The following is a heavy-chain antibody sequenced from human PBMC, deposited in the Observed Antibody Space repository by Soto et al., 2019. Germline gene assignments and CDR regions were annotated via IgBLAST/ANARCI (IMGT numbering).Heavy chain of an antibody. CDR2: IYYSGST. Sequence: PSETLSLTCTVSGGSISSYYWSWIRQPPGKGLEWIGYIYYSGSTNYNPSLKSRVTISVDTSKNQFSLKLSSVTAADTAVYYCARDSVVPAAKGGWFDPWGQGTLVTVSS. D-gene: IGHD2-2*01. CDR1: GGSISSYY. V-gene: IGHV4-59*01. CDR3: ARDSVVPAAKGGWFDP. J-gene: IGHJ5*02.